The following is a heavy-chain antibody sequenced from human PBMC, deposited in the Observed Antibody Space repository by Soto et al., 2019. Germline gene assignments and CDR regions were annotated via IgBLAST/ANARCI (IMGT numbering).Heavy chain of an antibody. V-gene: IGHV1-69*13. D-gene: IGHD3-10*01. J-gene: IGHJ5*02. CDR1: GGTFSSYA. Sequence: SVKVSCKASGGTFSSYAISWVRQAPGQGLEWMGGIIPIFGTANYAQKFQGRVTITADESTSTAYMELSSLRSEDTAVYYCARVLPDYYGSGSYLPLGWFDPWGQGTLVTVSS. CDR3: ARVLPDYYGSGSYLPLGWFDP. CDR2: IIPIFGTA.